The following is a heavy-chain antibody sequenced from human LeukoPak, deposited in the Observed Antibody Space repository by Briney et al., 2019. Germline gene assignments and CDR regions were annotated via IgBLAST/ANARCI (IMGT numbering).Heavy chain of an antibody. Sequence: SETLSLTCTVSGGSITSNSYYWAWIRQPPRNGLEWIGRIYYTWSTYYIPSLKSRATISVDTSKTPLFLNLSSVTAADTALYYCARQRDYSGSGSYYNARSNFDYWGQGTLVTVSS. CDR3: ARQRDYSGSGSYYNARSNFDY. D-gene: IGHD3-10*01. CDR2: IYYTWST. J-gene: IGHJ4*02. V-gene: IGHV4-39*01. CDR1: GGSITSNSYY.